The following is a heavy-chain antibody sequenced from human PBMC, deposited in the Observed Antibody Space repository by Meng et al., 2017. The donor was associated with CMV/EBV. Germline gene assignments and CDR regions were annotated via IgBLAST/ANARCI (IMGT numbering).Heavy chain of an antibody. J-gene: IGHJ4*02. V-gene: IGHV1-2*02. CDR2: INPNSGGT. Sequence: QVQPVQSGAEVKKPGASVKVSCKASGYTFTGYYMHWVRQAPGQGLEWMGWINPNSGGTNYAQKFQGRVTMTRDTSISTAYMELSRLRSDDTAVYYCARVQVRGEMATPAGYWGQGTLVTVSS. CDR3: ARVQVRGEMATPAGY. CDR1: GYTFTGYY. D-gene: IGHD5-24*01.